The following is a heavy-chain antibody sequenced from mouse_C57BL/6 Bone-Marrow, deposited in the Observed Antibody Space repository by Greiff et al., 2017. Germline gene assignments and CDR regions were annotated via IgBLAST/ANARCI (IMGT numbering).Heavy chain of an antibody. CDR2: INPSSGYT. CDR1: GYTFTSYW. D-gene: IGHD1-1*01. J-gene: IGHJ3*01. Sequence: VQLQQSGAELAKPGASVKLSCKASGYTFTSYWMHWVKQRPGQGLEWIGYINPSSGYTKYNQKFKDKATLTADKSSNTAYMQLSSLTYEDSAVYYCLTTVVAHWGQGTLVTVSA. V-gene: IGHV1-7*01. CDR3: LTTVVAH.